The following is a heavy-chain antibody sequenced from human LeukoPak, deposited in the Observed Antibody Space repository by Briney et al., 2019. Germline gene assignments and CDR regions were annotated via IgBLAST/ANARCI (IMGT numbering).Heavy chain of an antibody. CDR2: ISGSGCST. D-gene: IGHD2-15*01. V-gene: IGHV3-23*01. J-gene: IGHJ4*02. CDR1: GFTFSSYA. CDR3: AKSLGYCSGGSCYSCCDFDY. Sequence: GGSLRLSCAASGFTFSSYAMSGVRQAPGKGLEGVSAISGSGCSTYYADSVKGRFTISRDNSKNTLYLQMNSLRAEDTAVYYCAKSLGYCSGGSCYSCCDFDYWGQGTLVTVSS.